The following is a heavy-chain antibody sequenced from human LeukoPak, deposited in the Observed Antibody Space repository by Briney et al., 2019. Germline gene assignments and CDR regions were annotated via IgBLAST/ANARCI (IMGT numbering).Heavy chain of an antibody. V-gene: IGHV3-23*01. Sequence: GGSLRLSCAASGFSFSSYGMSWVRQAPGKGLEWVSAISGSGGSTYYADSVKGRFTMSRDNSQNTLYLQMSSLRAEDTAVYYCAKEVTMIVVVNRGAFDIWGQGTMVTVSS. J-gene: IGHJ3*02. CDR1: GFSFSSYG. CDR3: AKEVTMIVVVNRGAFDI. CDR2: ISGSGGST. D-gene: IGHD3-22*01.